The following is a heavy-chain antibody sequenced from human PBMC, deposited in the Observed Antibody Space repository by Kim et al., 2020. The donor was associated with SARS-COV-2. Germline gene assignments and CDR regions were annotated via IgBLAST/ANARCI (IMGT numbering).Heavy chain of an antibody. J-gene: IGHJ5*02. CDR3: AKDRFIAHHWCDP. D-gene: IGHD6-13*01. Sequence: WGSLRLSWAASGVTFSIDAMSWVRQAPGKGLEWVSAISGSGGSTYYADSVKGRFTISRDNSKNTLYLQMNSLRAEDTAVYYCAKDRFIAHHWCDPWGQGTLVTVSS. CDR2: ISGSGGST. CDR1: GVTFSIDA. V-gene: IGHV3-23*01.